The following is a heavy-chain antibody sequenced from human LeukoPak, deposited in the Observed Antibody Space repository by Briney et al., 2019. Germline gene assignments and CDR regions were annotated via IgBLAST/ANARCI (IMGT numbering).Heavy chain of an antibody. CDR1: GFTLSSYW. Sequence: GGSLRLSCAASGFTLSSYWVHWVRQPPGKGLMWLSRTNEDGSYAEFADSVKGRFTISRDNSKNTLYLQMNSLRAEDTAVHYCADWESSGWYASYWGQGTLVTVAS. J-gene: IGHJ4*02. D-gene: IGHD6-19*01. CDR3: ADWESSGWYASY. CDR2: TNEDGSYA. V-gene: IGHV3-74*03.